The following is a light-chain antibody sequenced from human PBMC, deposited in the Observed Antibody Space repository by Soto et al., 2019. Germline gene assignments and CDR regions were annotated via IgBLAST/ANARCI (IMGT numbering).Light chain of an antibody. CDR2: ANS. CDR3: QSYDSSLSAGV. CDR1: SSNIGAGYD. V-gene: IGLV1-40*01. J-gene: IGLJ3*02. Sequence: QAVVTQPPSVSGAPGQRATISCTGSSSNIGAGYDVHWYQQLPETAPKLLIYANSNRPSGVSDRFSGSKSGTSASLAITGLQAEDEADYYCQSYDSSLSAGVFGGGTKLTVL.